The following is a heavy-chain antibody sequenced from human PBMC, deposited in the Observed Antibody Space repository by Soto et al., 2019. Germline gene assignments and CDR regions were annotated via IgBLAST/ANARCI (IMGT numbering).Heavy chain of an antibody. CDR2: IYYGGST. J-gene: IGHJ5*02. V-gene: IGHV4-39*01. CDR3: ARQGENYYGAGSYYTFNWFDP. Sequence: KSSETLSLTCTVSGGSISSSSYYWGWIRQPPGKGLEWIGSIYYGGSTFYNPSLKSRVTISVDRSKNQFSLKLSSVTAADTAVYYCARQGENYYGAGSYYTFNWFDPWGQGTPVTVSS. D-gene: IGHD3-10*01. CDR1: GGSISSSSYY.